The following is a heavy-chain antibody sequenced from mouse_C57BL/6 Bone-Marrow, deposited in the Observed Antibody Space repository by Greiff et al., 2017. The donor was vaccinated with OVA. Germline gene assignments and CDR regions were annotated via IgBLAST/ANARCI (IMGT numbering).Heavy chain of an antibody. CDR3: AREGDYYGSSSRGNAMDY. CDR2: IDPSDSYT. J-gene: IGHJ4*01. V-gene: IGHV1-69*01. Sequence: VQLQQPGAELVMPGASVKLSCKASGYTFTSYWMHWVKQRPGQGLEWIGEIDPSDSYTNYNQKFKGKSTLTVDKSSSTAYMQLSSLTSEVSAVYYCAREGDYYGSSSRGNAMDYWGQGTSVTVSS. CDR1: GYTFTSYW. D-gene: IGHD1-1*01.